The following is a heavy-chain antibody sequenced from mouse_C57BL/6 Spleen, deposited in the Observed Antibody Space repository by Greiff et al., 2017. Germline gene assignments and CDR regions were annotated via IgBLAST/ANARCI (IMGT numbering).Heavy chain of an antibody. CDR1: GYTFTSYD. V-gene: IGHV1-85*01. CDR2: LYPRDGST. J-gene: IGHJ2*01. D-gene: IGHD1-1*01. CDR3: ARNYYGRVYFDY. Sequence: QVQLKESGPELVKPGASVKLSCKASGYTFTSYDINWVKQRPGQGLEWIGWLYPRDGSTKYNEKFKGKATLTVDTSSSTAYMELHSLTSEDSAVYFCARNYYGRVYFDYWGQGTTLTVSS.